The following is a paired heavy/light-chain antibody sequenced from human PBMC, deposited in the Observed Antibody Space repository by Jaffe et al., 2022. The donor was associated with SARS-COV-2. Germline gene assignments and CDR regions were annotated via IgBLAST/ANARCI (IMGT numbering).Heavy chain of an antibody. Sequence: EVQLVESGGGLVQPGGSLRLSCAASGFTFSNYWMHWVRQTPGKGLVWVSRIDADGSGTTYADSVKGRFTISRDNAKNTLYLQMNSLRAEDTAVYYCARVRSLFYDISTGYSNDAFDIWGQGTMVTVSS. CDR2: IDADGSGT. CDR3: ARVRSLFYDISTGYSNDAFDI. D-gene: IGHD3-9*01. J-gene: IGHJ3*02. V-gene: IGHV3-74*03. CDR1: GFTFSNYW.
Light chain of an antibody. CDR3: QQYYSSPWT. J-gene: IGKJ1*01. CDR1: QSVLYNSNNKNY. V-gene: IGKV4-1*01. Sequence: DIVMTQSPDSLAVSLGERATINCRSSQSVLYNSNNKNYLAWYQQKPGQPPKLLIYWASTRESGVPDRFSGSGSGTDFTLTISSLQAEDVAVYYCQQYYSSPWTFGQGTKVEIK. CDR2: WAS.